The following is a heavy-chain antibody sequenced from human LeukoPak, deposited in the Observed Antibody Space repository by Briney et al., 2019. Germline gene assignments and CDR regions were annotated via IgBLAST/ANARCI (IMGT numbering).Heavy chain of an antibody. J-gene: IGHJ6*02. CDR1: GGSFSGYY. CDR2: INHSGST. CDR3: ARANYYYYYGMDV. V-gene: IGHV4-34*01. Sequence: SETLSLTCAVYGGSFSGYYWSWIRQPPGKGLEWIGEINHSGSTNYNPSLKSRVTISVDTSKNQFSLKLSSVTAADTAVYYCARANYYYYYGMDVWGQGTTVTVPS.